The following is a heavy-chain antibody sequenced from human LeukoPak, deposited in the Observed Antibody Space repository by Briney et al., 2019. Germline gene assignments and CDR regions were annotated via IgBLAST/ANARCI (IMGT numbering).Heavy chain of an antibody. V-gene: IGHV3-30*02. CDR1: GFTFTSHG. CDR2: IQHDGSNK. Sequence: GGSLRLSCVVSGFTFTSHGMNWIRQAPGKGLEWVAFIQHDGSNKYHADSVKGRFTISRDDSKNSLYLQMNTLRAEDTAVYYCARDRHKYNYDSGGYPPYWGQGTLVTVSS. D-gene: IGHD3-22*01. J-gene: IGHJ4*02. CDR3: ARDRHKYNYDSGGYPPY.